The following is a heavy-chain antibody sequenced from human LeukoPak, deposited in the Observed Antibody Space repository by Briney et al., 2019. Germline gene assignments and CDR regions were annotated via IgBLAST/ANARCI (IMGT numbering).Heavy chain of an antibody. D-gene: IGHD2-2*01. J-gene: IGHJ4*02. CDR1: GGSISSSSYY. CDR3: ARLAQVVNIVVVPAVTGLDY. CDR2: IYYSGST. Sequence: SETLSLTCTVSGGSISSSSYYWGWIRQPPGKGLEWIGSIYYSGSTYYNPSLKSRVTISVDTSKSQFSLKLSSVTAADTAVYYCARLAQVVNIVVVPAVTGLDYWGQGTLVTVSS. V-gene: IGHV4-39*01.